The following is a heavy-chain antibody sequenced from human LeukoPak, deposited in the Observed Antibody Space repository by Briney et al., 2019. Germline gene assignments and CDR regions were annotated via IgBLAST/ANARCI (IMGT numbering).Heavy chain of an antibody. J-gene: IGHJ3*02. CDR1: GFTFSSYS. V-gene: IGHV3-21*01. D-gene: IGHD3-22*01. CDR2: ISSSSSYI. CDR3: ARDQTSYYYDSSGYYYDAFDI. Sequence: GGSLKLSCAASGFTFSSYSMNWVRQAPGEGLEWVSSISSSSSYIYYADSVKGRFTISRDNAKNSLYLQMNSLRAEDTAVYYCARDQTSYYYDSSGYYYDAFDIWGQGTMVTVSS.